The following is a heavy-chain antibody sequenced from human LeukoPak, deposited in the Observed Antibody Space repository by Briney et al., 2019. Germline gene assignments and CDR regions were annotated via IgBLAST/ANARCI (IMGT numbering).Heavy chain of an antibody. D-gene: IGHD1-26*01. CDR1: GGSISSCSDY. CDR2: NYYSGIT. Sequence: SETLSLTCTVSGGSISSCSDYWAWIRQPPGKGLEGIGSNYYSGITYYNPSLKSRVTISVDTSKNQFSLKLSSVTAADTAVYYCARAGVGATNYYYYYYMDVWGKGTTVTVSS. V-gene: IGHV4-39*07. CDR3: ARAGVGATNYYYYYYMDV. J-gene: IGHJ6*03.